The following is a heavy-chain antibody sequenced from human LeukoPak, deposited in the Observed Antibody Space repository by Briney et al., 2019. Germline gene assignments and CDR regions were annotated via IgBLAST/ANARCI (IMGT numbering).Heavy chain of an antibody. J-gene: IGHJ6*02. Sequence: PGGSLRLSCAASGFTFSSYAMSWVRQAPGKGLEWVSAISGSGGSTYYADSVKGRFTISRDNSKNTLYLQMNSLRAKDTAVYYCAKDISSGWKYYYYYYGMDVWGQGTTVTVSS. CDR1: GFTFSSYA. CDR2: ISGSGGST. V-gene: IGHV3-23*01. D-gene: IGHD6-19*01. CDR3: AKDISSGWKYYYYYYGMDV.